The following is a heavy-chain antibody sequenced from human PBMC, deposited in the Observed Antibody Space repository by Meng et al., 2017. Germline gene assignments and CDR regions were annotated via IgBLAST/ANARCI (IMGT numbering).Heavy chain of an antibody. Sequence: GESLKTSCAAFGFTFSSYVMHRVRQVPGKGLEWVAVISYDGSNKYYADSVKGRFTISRDNSKNTLYLQMNSMRAEDTAVYYCARDGLAVAGTPLFYYYYGMDVWGQGATVTVSS. V-gene: IGHV3-30*16. CDR1: GFTFSSYV. D-gene: IGHD6-19*01. CDR3: ARDGLAVAGTPLFYYYYGMDV. J-gene: IGHJ6*02. CDR2: ISYDGSNK.